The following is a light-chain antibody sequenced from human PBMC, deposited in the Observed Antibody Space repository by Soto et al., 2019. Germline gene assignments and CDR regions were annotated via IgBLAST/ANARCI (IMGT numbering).Light chain of an antibody. Sequence: IQMTQSPSSLSASVGERVTITCRASQRIRTDLNWYQQRPGKAPKVLIYVASTLQTGVPSRFSGSSSGRDFNLTITSLQPEDFALYYCQQSYKNPHTFGGGTRVEIK. CDR2: VAS. V-gene: IGKV1-39*01. CDR3: QQSYKNPHT. CDR1: QRIRTD. J-gene: IGKJ4*01.